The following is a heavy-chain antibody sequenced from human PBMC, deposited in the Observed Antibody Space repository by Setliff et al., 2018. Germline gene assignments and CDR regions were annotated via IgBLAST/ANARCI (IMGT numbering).Heavy chain of an antibody. CDR1: GFTFSSYW. CDR3: ARDQGRDYYYYYYMDV. Sequence: PGGSLRLSCAASGFTFSSYWMNWVRQAPGKGLEWVSYISSSSSTIYYADSVKGRFTISRDNAKNSLYLQMNSLRAEDTAVYYCARDQGRDYYYYYYMDVWGKGTTVTVSS. D-gene: IGHD3-10*01. V-gene: IGHV3-48*01. CDR2: ISSSSSTI. J-gene: IGHJ6*03.